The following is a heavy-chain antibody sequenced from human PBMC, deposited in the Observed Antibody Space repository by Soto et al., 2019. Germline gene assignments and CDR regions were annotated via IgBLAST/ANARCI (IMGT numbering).Heavy chain of an antibody. CDR2: IKGDGSEK. J-gene: IGHJ4*02. V-gene: IGHV3-7*01. D-gene: IGHD3-16*01. CDR3: ASDGDYISLPFDY. Sequence: EVQLVESGGGLVQPGGSLRLSCAASGFTFTRYWMSWVRQAPGKGLEWVAHIKGDGSEKHYVESVKGRFTISRDNAKNSVYLEMISLRAEDTAVYYCASDGDYISLPFDYWGQGTLVTVSS. CDR1: GFTFTRYW.